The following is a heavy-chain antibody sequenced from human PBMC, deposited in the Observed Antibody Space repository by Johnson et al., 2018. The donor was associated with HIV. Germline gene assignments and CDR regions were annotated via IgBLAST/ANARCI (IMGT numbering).Heavy chain of an antibody. D-gene: IGHD1-1*01. V-gene: IGHV3-11*04. CDR3: ARGFLTGTPSDAFDI. J-gene: IGHJ3*02. Sequence: QVQLVESGGDLVQPGGSLRLSCAASGFTFSDYYMSWIRQAPGKGLEWVSYISSSGSTIYYADSVKGRFSISRDNSKNTLYLQMNSLRAEDTAVYYCARGFLTGTPSDAFDIWGQGTMVTVSS. CDR1: GFTFSDYY. CDR2: ISSSGSTI.